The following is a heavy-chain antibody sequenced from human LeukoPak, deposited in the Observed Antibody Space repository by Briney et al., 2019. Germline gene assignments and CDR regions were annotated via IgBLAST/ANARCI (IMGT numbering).Heavy chain of an antibody. CDR1: GFTFDDYT. V-gene: IGHV3-9*01. CDR2: ITWNSGSI. Sequence: GRSLRLSCAASGFTFDDYTMHWVRQAPGKGLEWVSGITWNSGSIGYADSVRGRFTISRDNAKNSLYLEMNSLRAEDTALYYCAKEDRFASWGQGTLVTVSS. J-gene: IGHJ4*02. CDR3: AKEDRFAS.